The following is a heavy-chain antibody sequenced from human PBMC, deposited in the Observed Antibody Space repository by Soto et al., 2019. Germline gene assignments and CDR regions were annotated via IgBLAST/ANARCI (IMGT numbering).Heavy chain of an antibody. CDR3: ARVDCTNGVCAEDYGMDV. Sequence: SETLSLTCTVSGGSISSGGYYWSYIRQHPGKGLEWIGYIYYSGSTYYNPSLKSRVTISVDTSKNQFSLKLSSVTAADTAVYYCARVDCTNGVCAEDYGMDVWGQGTTVTVSS. CDR2: IYYSGST. V-gene: IGHV4-31*03. D-gene: IGHD2-8*01. CDR1: GGSISSGGYY. J-gene: IGHJ6*02.